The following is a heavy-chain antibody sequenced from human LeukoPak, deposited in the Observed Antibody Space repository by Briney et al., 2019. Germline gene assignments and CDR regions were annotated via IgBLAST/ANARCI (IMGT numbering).Heavy chain of an antibody. CDR3: AREKTYYDILATGEFDP. CDR2: IYDSAYT. Sequence: SQTLSLTCTVSGVSISSGDYYWSWLRQPPGKGLEFIGYIYDSAYTYYDPSLQSRGTISVDTSKNQFSLKLSSVTAADTAVYYCAREKTYYDILATGEFDPWGQGTLVTVSS. D-gene: IGHD3-9*01. J-gene: IGHJ5*02. V-gene: IGHV4-30-4*08. CDR1: GVSISSGDYY.